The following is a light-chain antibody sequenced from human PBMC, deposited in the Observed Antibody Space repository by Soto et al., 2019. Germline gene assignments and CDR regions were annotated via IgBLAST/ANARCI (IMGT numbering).Light chain of an antibody. V-gene: IGKV3-15*01. CDR3: QQYGSSPWT. J-gene: IGKJ1*01. Sequence: EIVMTQSQATLSVSPGERATLSCRASQSVSSNLAWYQQKPGQAPRLLIYGASTRATGIPARFSGSGSGTEFTLIISRLEPEDFAMYYCQQYGSSPWTFGQGTKVDIK. CDR1: QSVSSN. CDR2: GAS.